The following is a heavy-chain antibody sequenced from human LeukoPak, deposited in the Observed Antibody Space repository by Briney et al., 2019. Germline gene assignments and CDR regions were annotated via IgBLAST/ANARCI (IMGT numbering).Heavy chain of an antibody. J-gene: IGHJ6*02. D-gene: IGHD3-22*01. CDR2: IYYSGST. V-gene: IGHV4-59*01. Sequence: SETLSLTCTVSGGSMSGYYWSWIRQPPGKGLEWIGYIYYSGSTNYNPSLKSRVTISVDTSKNHFSLRLSSVTAADTAVYYCARDRRYYDTSGTVYYDTMDVWGQGTTVTVSS. CDR1: GGSMSGYY. CDR3: ARDRRYYDTSGTVYYDTMDV.